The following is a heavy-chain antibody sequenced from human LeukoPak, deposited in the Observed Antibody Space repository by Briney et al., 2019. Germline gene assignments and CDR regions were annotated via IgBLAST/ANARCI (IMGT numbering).Heavy chain of an antibody. J-gene: IGHJ5*02. Sequence: GGSLRLSCAASGFTFSSYAMHWVRQAPGKGLEWVAVISYDGSNKYYADSVKGRFTISRDNSKNTLYLQMNSLRAEDTAVYYCARGTATLKYNWFDPWGQGTLVTVSS. D-gene: IGHD5-24*01. V-gene: IGHV3-30*04. CDR3: ARGTATLKYNWFDP. CDR1: GFTFSSYA. CDR2: ISYDGSNK.